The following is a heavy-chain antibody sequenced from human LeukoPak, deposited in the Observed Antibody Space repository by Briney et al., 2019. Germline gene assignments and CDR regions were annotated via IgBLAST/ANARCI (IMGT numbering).Heavy chain of an antibody. D-gene: IGHD5-12*01. J-gene: IGHJ4*02. Sequence: ASVKVSCKASGYTFTGYYMHWVRQAPGQGLEWMGWINPNSGGTNYAQKFQGRVTMTRDTSISTAYMELSRLRSDDAAVYYCARDRDIVATIWVYWGQGTLVTVSS. CDR1: GYTFTGYY. CDR2: INPNSGGT. CDR3: ARDRDIVATIWVY. V-gene: IGHV1-2*02.